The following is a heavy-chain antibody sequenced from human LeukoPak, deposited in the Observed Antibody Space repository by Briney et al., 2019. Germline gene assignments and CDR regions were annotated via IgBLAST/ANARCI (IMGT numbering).Heavy chain of an antibody. CDR2: IIYSGGAT. CDR1: GFTFSRSA. Sequence: GGPLRLSCAASGFTFSRSAMTWVRQDPGTGLEFVASIIYSGGATYYADSVKGRFTISRDNSKNTLYLQMNSLRAEDTALYYCAKDGLYYDGSEHVYYFDSWGQGTLVTVSS. J-gene: IGHJ4*02. D-gene: IGHD3-22*01. CDR3: AKDGLYYDGSEHVYYFDS. V-gene: IGHV3-23*01.